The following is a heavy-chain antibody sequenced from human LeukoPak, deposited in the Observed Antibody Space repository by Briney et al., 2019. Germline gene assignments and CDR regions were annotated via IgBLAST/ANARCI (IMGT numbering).Heavy chain of an antibody. Sequence: SGPTLVKPTQTLTLTCTFSGFSLSSSGVGVGWIRQPPGKALEWLALIYWDDDKRYSPSLKSRLTITEDTSKNQVVLTMTNMDPVDTATYYCARRPSASWYFDYWGQGTLVTVSS. CDR2: IYWDDDK. V-gene: IGHV2-5*02. J-gene: IGHJ4*02. CDR3: ARRPSASWYFDY. D-gene: IGHD6-6*01. CDR1: GFSLSSSGVG.